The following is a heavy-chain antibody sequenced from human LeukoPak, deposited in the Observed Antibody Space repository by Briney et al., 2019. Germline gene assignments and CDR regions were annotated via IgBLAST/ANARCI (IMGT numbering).Heavy chain of an antibody. V-gene: IGHV3-11*05. D-gene: IGHD2-21*02. CDR2: ISSSSSYT. CDR3: ARGRVAVTAIPDFDY. J-gene: IGHJ4*02. CDR1: GFTFSDYY. Sequence: PGGSLRLSCAASGFTFSDYYMSWIRQAPGKGLEWVSYISSSSSYTNYADSVKGRFTISRDNAKNSLYLQMNSLRAEDTAVYYCARGRVAVTAIPDFDYWGQGTLVTVSS.